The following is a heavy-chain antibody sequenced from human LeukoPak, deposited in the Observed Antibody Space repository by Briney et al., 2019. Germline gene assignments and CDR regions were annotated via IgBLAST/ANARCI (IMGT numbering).Heavy chain of an antibody. Sequence: PSETLYLTCTVSGGSISSGNYYWGWIRQPPGNGLEWIGTIYYSGHTYYNPSLKSRVTIFVDTSQNQFSLKLSSVTAADTAVYYCARHRRDHDFWSGSNPTDYYYYMDVWGKGTSVTVSS. CDR2: IYYSGHT. D-gene: IGHD3-3*01. J-gene: IGHJ6*03. V-gene: IGHV4-39*01. CDR3: ARHRRDHDFWSGSNPTDYYYYMDV. CDR1: GGSISSGNYY.